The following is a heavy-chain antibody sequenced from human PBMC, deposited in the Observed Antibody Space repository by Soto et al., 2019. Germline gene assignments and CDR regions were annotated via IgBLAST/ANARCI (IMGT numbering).Heavy chain of an antibody. J-gene: IGHJ3*02. CDR3: ASIYGLRSSDAFDI. D-gene: IGHD4-17*01. CDR1: GDSVSSNSAA. CDR2: TYYRSKWYN. Sequence: PSQTPSLTCAISGDSVSSNSAAWNWIRQSPSRGLEWLGRTYYRSKWYNDYAVSVKSRITINPDTSKNQFSLQLNSVTPEDTAVYYCASIYGLRSSDAFDIWGQGTMVTVSS. V-gene: IGHV6-1*01.